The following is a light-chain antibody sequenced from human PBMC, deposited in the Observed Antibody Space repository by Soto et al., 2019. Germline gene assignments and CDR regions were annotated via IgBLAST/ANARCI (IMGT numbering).Light chain of an antibody. V-gene: IGKV1-9*01. Sequence: DIQLTQSPSFLSASVGDRVTITCRASQGISSDLAWYRQKPGKAPEVLIYPASTLQSGVPSRFSGTGSGTEFTLTVGSLQPEDFATYYCQQVNRYPRTFGQGTKVDIK. CDR1: QGISSD. CDR2: PAS. J-gene: IGKJ2*01. CDR3: QQVNRYPRT.